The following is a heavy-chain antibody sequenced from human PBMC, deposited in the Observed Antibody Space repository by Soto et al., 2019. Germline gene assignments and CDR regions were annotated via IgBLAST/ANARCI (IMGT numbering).Heavy chain of an antibody. Sequence: QVQLVQSGAEVKKPGASVKVSCKASGYTFTSYDINWVRQATGQGVEWMGWMNPNSGNTGYAQKFQGRVTMTRNTSISTAYMELSSLRSEDTAVYYCARGSDTANDPDFDYWGQGTLVTVSS. CDR3: ARGSDTANDPDFDY. CDR1: GYTFTSYD. CDR2: MNPNSGNT. D-gene: IGHD5-18*01. J-gene: IGHJ4*02. V-gene: IGHV1-8*01.